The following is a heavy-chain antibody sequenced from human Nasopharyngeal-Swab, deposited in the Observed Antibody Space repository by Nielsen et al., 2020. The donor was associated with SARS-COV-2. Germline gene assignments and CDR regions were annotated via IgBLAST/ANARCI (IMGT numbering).Heavy chain of an antibody. CDR3: AKRLVEYYDILTGYYIIGY. CDR2: ISGSGGST. D-gene: IGHD3-9*01. J-gene: IGHJ4*02. V-gene: IGHV3-23*01. Sequence: WIRQPPGKGLEWVSAISGSGGSTYYADSVKGRFTISRDNSKNTLYLQMNSLRAEDTAVYYCAKRLVEYYDILTGYYIIGYWGQGTLVTASS.